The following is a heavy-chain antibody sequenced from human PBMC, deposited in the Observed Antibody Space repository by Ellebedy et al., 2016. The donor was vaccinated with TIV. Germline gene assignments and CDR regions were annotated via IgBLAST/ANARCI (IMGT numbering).Heavy chain of an antibody. CDR3: ATDRFAMGRGTIQNCNMGV. D-gene: IGHD3-10*01. J-gene: IGHJ6*02. V-gene: IGHV1-46*01. CDR1: GYTFTTYY. Sequence: AASVKVSCKASGYTFTTYYIHWMRQAPGQGLEWMGIVNPSGGSTSYAQKFQGRVTMTEDTSTDTAYMELSSLRSEDTAVYYCATDRFAMGRGTIQNCNMGVWGQGTTVTVS. CDR2: VNPSGGST.